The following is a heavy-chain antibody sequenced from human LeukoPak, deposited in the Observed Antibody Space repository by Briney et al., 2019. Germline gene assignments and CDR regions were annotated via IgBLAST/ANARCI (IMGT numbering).Heavy chain of an antibody. Sequence: ASVKAPCKASGFTFTSSAMQWVRQARGQRLEWIGWIVVGSGNTNYAQKFQERVTITRDMSTSTAYMELSSLRSEDTAVYYCAASPHYYDSSGPYGYWGQGTLVTVSS. CDR1: GFTFTSSA. V-gene: IGHV1-58*02. CDR2: IVVGSGNT. CDR3: AASPHYYDSSGPYGY. J-gene: IGHJ4*02. D-gene: IGHD3-22*01.